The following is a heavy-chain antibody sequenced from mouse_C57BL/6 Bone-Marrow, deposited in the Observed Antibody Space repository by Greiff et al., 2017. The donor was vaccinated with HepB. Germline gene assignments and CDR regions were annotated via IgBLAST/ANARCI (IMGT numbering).Heavy chain of an antibody. J-gene: IGHJ1*03. CDR3: ARRAGYYGSSYWYFDV. CDR2: IYPGDGDT. V-gene: IGHV1-82*01. CDR1: GYAFSSSW. Sequence: VQLQQSGPELVKPGASVKISCKASGYAFSSSWMNWVKQRPGKGLEWIGRIYPGDGDTNYNGKFKGKATLTADKSSSTAYMQRSSLTSEDSAVYFCARRAGYYGSSYWYFDVWGTGTTVTVSS. D-gene: IGHD1-1*01.